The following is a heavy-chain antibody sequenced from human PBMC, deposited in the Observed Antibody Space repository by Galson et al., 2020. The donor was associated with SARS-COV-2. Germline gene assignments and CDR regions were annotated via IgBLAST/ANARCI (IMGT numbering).Heavy chain of an antibody. Sequence: PSETLSLTCTVSGDSINVYYWTWIRQPAGTGLERLGRIDRSGSTNYNPSLQSRVSMSVDTSNNQFSLQLRSVTAADTAVYYCARSYDSGWSRNWFAPWGQGTLVTVSS. D-gene: IGHD6-19*01. V-gene: IGHV4-4*07. J-gene: IGHJ5*02. CDR2: IDRSGST. CDR1: GDSINVYY. CDR3: ARSYDSGWSRNWFAP.